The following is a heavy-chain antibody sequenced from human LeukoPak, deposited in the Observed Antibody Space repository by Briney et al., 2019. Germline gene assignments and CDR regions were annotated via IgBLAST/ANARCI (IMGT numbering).Heavy chain of an antibody. CDR3: ARREYSGYYVY. CDR2: IYHSGST. J-gene: IGHJ4*02. Sequence: SETLSLTCTVSGYSISSGYYWGWIRQPPGKGLEWIGYIYHSGSTYYNPSLKSRVTISVDRSKNQFSLKVTSVTAADTAMYYCARREYSGYYVYWGQGTLVTVSS. V-gene: IGHV4-38-2*02. D-gene: IGHD3-22*01. CDR1: GYSISSGYY.